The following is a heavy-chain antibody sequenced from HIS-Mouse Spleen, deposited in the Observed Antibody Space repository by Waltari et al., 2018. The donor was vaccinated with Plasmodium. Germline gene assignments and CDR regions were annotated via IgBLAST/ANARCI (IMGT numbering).Heavy chain of an antibody. V-gene: IGHV3-7*01. CDR3: ASSWYWYFDL. CDR1: GFTFSSYW. J-gene: IGHJ2*01. Sequence: EVQLVESGGGLVQPGGSLRLSCAASGFTFSSYWMSWVRQAPGKGLEWVANRKQDGREKYYVDSVKGRFTIARDNAKNSLYLQMNSLRAEDTAVYYCASSWYWYFDLWAVAPWSLSPQ. CDR2: RKQDGREK. D-gene: IGHD6-13*01.